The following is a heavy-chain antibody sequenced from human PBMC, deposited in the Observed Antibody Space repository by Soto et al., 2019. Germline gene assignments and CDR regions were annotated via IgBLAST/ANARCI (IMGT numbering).Heavy chain of an antibody. CDR3: AAIDHGSES. CDR1: GVVFRNYW. V-gene: IGHV3-7*01. Sequence: QLVEAGGGLVQPGGSLRLSCAASGVVFRNYWMSWVRRAPGKGLEWLANINQDGSVRYHADSVKGRFTISRDNAENSLYLQMNGLRVEDTAVYYCAAIDHGSESWGQGTLVTVSS. D-gene: IGHD2-2*02. CDR2: INQDGSVR. J-gene: IGHJ5*02.